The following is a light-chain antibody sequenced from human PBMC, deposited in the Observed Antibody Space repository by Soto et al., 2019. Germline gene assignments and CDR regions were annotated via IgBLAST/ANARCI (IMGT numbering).Light chain of an antibody. V-gene: IGKV1-5*01. J-gene: IGKJ1*01. CDR2: DAS. CDR1: QRISTW. Sequence: DIQITQSPCTPSASVGGRVTITCRASQRISTWLAWYQQKPGKAPKLLISDASSLETGVPSRFSGSGSGTEFTLTINSLQPDDFATYYCQQYKSYWTFGQGTKVDIK. CDR3: QQYKSYWT.